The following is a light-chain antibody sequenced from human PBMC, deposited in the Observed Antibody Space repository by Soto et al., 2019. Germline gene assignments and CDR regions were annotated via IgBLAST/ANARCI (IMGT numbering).Light chain of an antibody. Sequence: IKMTQSPSTLSTSVGDSVTITWRASQNINTFLTWYQQKTGKAPKLLIYAAFNLQSGVPSRFSARGSETDFTLTISSLQPDDFASYYCQQSYSTPITFGQGTRLEIK. J-gene: IGKJ5*01. V-gene: IGKV1-39*01. CDR2: AAF. CDR1: QNINTF. CDR3: QQSYSTPIT.